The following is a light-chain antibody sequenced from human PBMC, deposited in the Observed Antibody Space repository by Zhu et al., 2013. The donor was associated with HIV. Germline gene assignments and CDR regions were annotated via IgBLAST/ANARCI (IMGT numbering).Light chain of an antibody. CDR1: QSVRNSY. J-gene: IGKJ1*01. CDR2: GAS. V-gene: IGKV3-20*01. Sequence: PGERATLSCRASQSVRNSYLAWYQQQPGQAPRLLIYGASTRATGIPDRFSGSGSGTDFTLTISRLEPEDFALYFCQQYGTSPSTFGQGTKVDI. CDR3: QQYGTSPST.